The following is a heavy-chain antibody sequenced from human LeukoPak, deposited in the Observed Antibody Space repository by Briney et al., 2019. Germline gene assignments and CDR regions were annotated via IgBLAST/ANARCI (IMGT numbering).Heavy chain of an antibody. V-gene: IGHV4-59*01. CDR3: ARTSSSSGPADY. D-gene: IGHD6-6*01. J-gene: IGHJ4*02. CDR1: GGSISSYY. Sequence: PSETLSLTCTVSGGSISSYYWSWIRRPPGKGLEWIGYIYYSGSTNYNPSLKSRVTISVDTSKNQFSLKLSSVTAADTAVYYCARTSSSSGPADYWGQGTLVTVSS. CDR2: IYYSGST.